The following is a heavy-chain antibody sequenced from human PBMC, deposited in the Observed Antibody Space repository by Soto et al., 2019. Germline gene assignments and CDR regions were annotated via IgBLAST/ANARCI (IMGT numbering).Heavy chain of an antibody. CDR1: GYTFTLYA. CDR3: ARFRAVAGLDY. V-gene: IGHV1-3*01. CDR2: INAGNGNT. D-gene: IGHD6-19*01. J-gene: IGHJ4*02. Sequence: GASVKVSCKASGYTFTLYAIHWVRQAPGQRLEWMGWINAGNGNTKYSQKFQGRVTITTDTSASTAYLELSSLRSEDMAIYYCARFRAVAGLDYWGQGTLVTVSS.